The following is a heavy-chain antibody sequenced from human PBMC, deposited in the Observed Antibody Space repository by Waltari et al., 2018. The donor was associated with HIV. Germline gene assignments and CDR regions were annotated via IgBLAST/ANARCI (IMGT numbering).Heavy chain of an antibody. CDR2: INPSGST. CDR3: ARWGSSTSCYDY. Sequence: QVQLQQWGAGLLKPSETLSLTCAVYGGSFSGYYWSWIRQPPGKGLEWIGEINPSGSTNYNPSLKSRVTISVDTSKNQFSLKLSSVTAADTAVYYCARWGSSTSCYDYWGQGTLVTVSS. V-gene: IGHV4-34*01. CDR1: GGSFSGYY. D-gene: IGHD2-2*01. J-gene: IGHJ4*02.